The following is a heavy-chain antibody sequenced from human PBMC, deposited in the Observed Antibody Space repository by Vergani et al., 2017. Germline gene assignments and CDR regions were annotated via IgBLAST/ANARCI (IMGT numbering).Heavy chain of an antibody. J-gene: IGHJ4*02. CDR1: GFTFSSYA. V-gene: IGHV3-23*01. CDR2: ISGSGGST. CDR3: AKVYCSSTSCQYFDY. Sequence: EVQLLESGGGLVQPGGSLRLSCAASGFTFSSYAMSWVRQAPGKGLEWVSAISGSGGSTYYADSVKGRFTISRDNSKNTLYLQMTSLRAEDTAVYYCAKVYCSSTSCQYFDYWGQGTLVTVSS. D-gene: IGHD2-2*01.